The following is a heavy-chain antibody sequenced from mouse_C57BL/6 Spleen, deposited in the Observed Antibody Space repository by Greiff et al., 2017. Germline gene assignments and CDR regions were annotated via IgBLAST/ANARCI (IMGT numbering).Heavy chain of an antibody. Sequence: QVQLQQPGAELVKPGASVKLSCKASGYTFTSYWMHWVKQRPGQGLEWIGMIHPNSGSTNYNEKFKSKATLTVDNSSSTAYMQLSSLTSEDSAVYYCAAIYYGNYDAMDYWGQGTSVTVSS. CDR2: IHPNSGST. CDR3: AAIYYGNYDAMDY. CDR1: GYTFTSYW. J-gene: IGHJ4*01. D-gene: IGHD2-1*01. V-gene: IGHV1-64*01.